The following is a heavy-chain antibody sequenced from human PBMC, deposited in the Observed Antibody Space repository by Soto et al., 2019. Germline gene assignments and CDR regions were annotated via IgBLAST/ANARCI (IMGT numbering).Heavy chain of an antibody. CDR3: AKDRRAGGNYGLDSDF. D-gene: IGHD1-7*01. CDR2: SSATGAGT. CDR1: GFTFSSYG. J-gene: IGHJ4*02. V-gene: IGHV3-23*01. Sequence: EVQLLDSGGGLVQPGGSLRLSCAASGFTFSSYGMTWVRQAPGKGLEWVSVSSATGAGTYYAASVKGRFTISRDTSKNTLYLQMTSLRADDTAVYYCAKDRRAGGNYGLDSDFGGQGALVIVSS.